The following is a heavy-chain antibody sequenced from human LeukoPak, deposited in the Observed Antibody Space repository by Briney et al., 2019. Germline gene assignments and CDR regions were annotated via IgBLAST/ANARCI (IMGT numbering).Heavy chain of an antibody. D-gene: IGHD6-19*01. V-gene: IGHV3-23*01. CDR3: AIWVRNGWPYFDY. J-gene: IGHJ4*02. Sequence: GGSLRLSCAVSGDTFSSDAFSWVRQAPGKGLEWVSAITSVDDSTYYADSVKGRFTISRDYSKNTGHLQMNSVRAEDTALYYCAIWVRNGWPYFDYWGQGTLVTVSS. CDR1: GDTFSSDA. CDR2: ITSVDDST.